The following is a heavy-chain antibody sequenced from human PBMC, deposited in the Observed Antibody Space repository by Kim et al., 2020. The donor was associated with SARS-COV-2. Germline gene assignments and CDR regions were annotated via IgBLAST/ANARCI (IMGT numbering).Heavy chain of an antibody. CDR2: IYYSGST. Sequence: SETLSLTCTVSGGSISSYYWSWIRHPPGKGLEWIGYIYYSGSTNYNPPLKSRVTISVDTSKNQFSLQLRSVTAADTAVYYCARVRPLRKEGNYYFDYWGQGALVTVSS. CDR3: ARVRPLRKEGNYYFDY. V-gene: IGHV4-59*13. J-gene: IGHJ4*02. CDR1: GGSISSYY. D-gene: IGHD1-7*01.